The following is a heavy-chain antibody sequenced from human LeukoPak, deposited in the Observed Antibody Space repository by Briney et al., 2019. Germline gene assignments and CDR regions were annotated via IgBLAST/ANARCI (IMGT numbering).Heavy chain of an antibody. Sequence: GGSLRLSCAASGFTFSSYSMNWVRQAPGKGLEWVSSISSSSSYIYYADSVKGRFTISRDNAKNSLYLQMNSLRAEDTAVYYCTREGCGGDCYSYYYYGMDVWGQGTTVTVSS. J-gene: IGHJ6*02. V-gene: IGHV3-21*01. CDR2: ISSSSSYI. CDR3: TREGCGGDCYSYYYYGMDV. CDR1: GFTFSSYS. D-gene: IGHD2-21*02.